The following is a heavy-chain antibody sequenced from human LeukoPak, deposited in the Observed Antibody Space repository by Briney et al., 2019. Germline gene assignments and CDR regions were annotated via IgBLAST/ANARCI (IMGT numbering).Heavy chain of an antibody. J-gene: IGHJ4*02. CDR3: ARQGGWYYPFDF. V-gene: IGHV4-59*08. CDR2: VHYSGSS. Sequence: KTSETLSLTCTVSGGSLENYFWSWIRQSPGQRLEYIGFVHYSGSSNYNPSLKSRVTILMDTSKNQFSLKLTSVTAADTAVYFCARQGGWYYPFDFWGQGTLVSVSS. D-gene: IGHD6-19*01. CDR1: GGSLENYF.